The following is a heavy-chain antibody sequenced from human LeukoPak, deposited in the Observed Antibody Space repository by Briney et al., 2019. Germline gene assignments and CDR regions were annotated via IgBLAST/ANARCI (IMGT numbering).Heavy chain of an antibody. D-gene: IGHD2-15*01. J-gene: IGHJ3*02. CDR1: EFTFSIYD. V-gene: IGHV3-23*01. CDR3: ARDIGQGGAFDI. Sequence: PAGSLRLSCAASEFTFSIYDMSWIRQAPGKGLEWVSSITGSGSGTTYADSVRGRFTITRDNSKNTLYLQMNSLRAEDTAVYYCARDIGQGGAFDIWGQGTMVTVSS. CDR2: ITGSGSGT.